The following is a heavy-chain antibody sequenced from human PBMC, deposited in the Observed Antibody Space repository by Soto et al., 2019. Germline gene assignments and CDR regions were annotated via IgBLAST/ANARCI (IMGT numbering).Heavy chain of an antibody. CDR3: ARGQGGGDSITWLDF. CDR2: VYRDGSDQ. D-gene: IGHD2-21*02. Sequence: VQLVESGGGVVQPGASLRLSCEASGFTFNGYGMHWVRQAPGKGLVWVAVVYRDGSDQYYAESGRGRFTISRDNSKNPLQLQTSSLRGDDTAPYFCARGQGGGDSITWLDFWGQANLVTVSP. J-gene: IGHJ5*01. V-gene: IGHV3-33*01. CDR1: GFTFNGYG.